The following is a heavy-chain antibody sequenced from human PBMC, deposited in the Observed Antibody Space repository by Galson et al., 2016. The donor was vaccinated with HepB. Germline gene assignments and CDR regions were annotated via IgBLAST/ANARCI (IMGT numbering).Heavy chain of an antibody. CDR3: ARVVVRDILTGYYNGWFDP. V-gene: IGHV1-69*13. D-gene: IGHD3-9*01. CDR2: IIPIFGSV. J-gene: IGHJ5*02. Sequence: SVKVSCKASGGTFRRHAISWVRQAPGQGLEWMGGIIPIFGSVNYAQKFHGRVTMTADESTSTAYMELSSLRFEDTAVCYCARVVVRDILTGYYNGWFDPWGQGTLVTVSS. CDR1: GGTFRRHA.